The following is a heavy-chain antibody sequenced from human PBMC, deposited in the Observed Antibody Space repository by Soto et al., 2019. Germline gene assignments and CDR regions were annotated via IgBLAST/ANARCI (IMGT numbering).Heavy chain of an antibody. Sequence: SGCNFCAYCVSCVSKAQGKGLEWVSGLSGSGTSTYYADSVKGRFTISRDNSRDTLFLQMNSLTADDTAVYFCAKATKNDGWSQSLHSWGPAPLVT. J-gene: IGHJ5*01. D-gene: IGHD6-19*01. CDR3: AKATKNDGWSQSLHS. CDR2: LSGSGTST. CDR1: GCNFCAYC. V-gene: IGHV3-23*01.